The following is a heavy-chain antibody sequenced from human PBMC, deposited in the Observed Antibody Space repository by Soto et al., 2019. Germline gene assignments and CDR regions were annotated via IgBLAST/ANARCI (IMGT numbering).Heavy chain of an antibody. D-gene: IGHD6-19*01. CDR3: ARGGSSGWSRWFDP. CDR2: IYYRGST. V-gene: IGHV4-59*01. CDR1: GGSISSYY. J-gene: IGHJ5*02. Sequence: QVQLQESGPGLVKPSETLSLTCTVSGGSISSYYWSWIRQPPGKGLEWIGYIYYRGSTNYNPSLKSRVTISVDTSKNPFSLKLSSVTAADTAVYYCARGGSSGWSRWFDPWGQGTLVTVSS.